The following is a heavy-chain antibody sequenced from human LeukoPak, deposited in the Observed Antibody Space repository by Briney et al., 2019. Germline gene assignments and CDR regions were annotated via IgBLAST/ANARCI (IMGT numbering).Heavy chain of an antibody. J-gene: IGHJ2*01. CDR1: EFTLKDYW. V-gene: IGHV3-74*01. CDR3: ARGSPTPNSRYFDL. Sequence: GVSLGLSCEASEFTLKDYWMHWVRQGPGKGLVWVSRINSDGSSASYADSVKGRFTISRDNAKNTLYLQMNSLRAEDTAVYYCARGSPTPNSRYFDLWGRGTLVTVS. D-gene: IGHD4-11*01. CDR2: INSDGSSA.